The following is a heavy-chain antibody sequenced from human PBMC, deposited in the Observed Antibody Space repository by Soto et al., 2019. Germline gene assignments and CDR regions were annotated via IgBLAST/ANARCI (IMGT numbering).Heavy chain of an antibody. V-gene: IGHV3-49*03. D-gene: IGHD6-13*01. CDR2: IRSKAYGGTT. J-gene: IGHJ6*02. Sequence: GGSLRLSCTASGFTFGDYAMSWFRRAPGKGLEWVGFIRSKAYGGTTEYAASVKGRFTISRDDSKSIAYLQMNSLKTEDTAVYYCTRDRPPGRAASGGGEYYYYGMDVWGQGTTVTVSS. CDR1: GFTFGDYA. CDR3: TRDRPPGRAASGGGEYYYYGMDV.